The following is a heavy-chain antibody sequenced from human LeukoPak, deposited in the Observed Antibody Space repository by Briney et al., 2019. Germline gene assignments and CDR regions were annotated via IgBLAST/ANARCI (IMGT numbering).Heavy chain of an antibody. D-gene: IGHD2-21*02. CDR2: IVVGSGNT. CDR3: ADYCGGDCSNSY. J-gene: IGHJ4*02. V-gene: IGHV1-58*01. Sequence: SVKVSCKASGYTFTSSAVQWVRQARGQRLEWIGWIVVGSGNTNYAQKFQERVTITRDMSTSTAYMELSSLRSEDTAVYYCADYCGGDCSNSYWGQGTLVTVSS. CDR1: GYTFTSSA.